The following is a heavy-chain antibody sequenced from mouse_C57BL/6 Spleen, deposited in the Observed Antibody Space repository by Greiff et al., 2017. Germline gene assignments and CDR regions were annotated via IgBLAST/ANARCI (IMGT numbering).Heavy chain of an antibody. CDR3: AKIYYDYDYAMDY. V-gene: IGHV2-5*01. CDR1: GFSLTSYG. CDR2: IWRGGST. J-gene: IGHJ4*01. Sequence: QVQLQQSGPGLVQPSQSLSITCTVSGFSLTSYGVHWVRQSPGKGLEWLGVIWRGGSTDYNAAFMSRLSITKDNSKSQVFFKMNSLQADDTAIYYFAKIYYDYDYAMDYWGQGTSVTVSS. D-gene: IGHD2-4*01.